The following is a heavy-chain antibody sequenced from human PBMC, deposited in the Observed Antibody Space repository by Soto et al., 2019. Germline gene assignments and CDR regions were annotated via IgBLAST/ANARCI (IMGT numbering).Heavy chain of an antibody. CDR2: ISYDGSNK. CDR3: AKAEIVVVLTTPLDY. Sequence: QVQLVESGGGVVQPGRSLRLSCAASGFTFSSYGMHWVRQAPGKGLEWVAVISYDGSNKYYADSVKGRFTISRDNSKNTLYLQMNSLRAEDTAVYYCAKAEIVVVLTTPLDYWGQGTLVTVSS. D-gene: IGHD3-22*01. CDR1: GFTFSSYG. J-gene: IGHJ4*02. V-gene: IGHV3-30*18.